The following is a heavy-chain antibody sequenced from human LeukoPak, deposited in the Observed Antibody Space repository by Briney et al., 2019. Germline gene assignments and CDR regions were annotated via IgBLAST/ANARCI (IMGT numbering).Heavy chain of an antibody. CDR3: VRQISSY. V-gene: IGHV1-2*02. Sequence: ASVKVSCKASGYTFTDYYIHWVRQAPGQRLEWMGWINSNSGGTNYAQKFQGRVTMTRDTSISTAYIEVSRLTSDDTAAYYCVRQISSYWGQGTLVTVSS. CDR2: INSNSGGT. CDR1: GYTFTDYY. D-gene: IGHD2/OR15-2a*01. J-gene: IGHJ1*01.